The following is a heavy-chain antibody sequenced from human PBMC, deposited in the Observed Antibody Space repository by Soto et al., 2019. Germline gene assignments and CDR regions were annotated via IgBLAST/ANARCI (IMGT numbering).Heavy chain of an antibody. D-gene: IGHD6-19*01. J-gene: IGHJ4*02. Sequence: GGSLRLSCAASGFTFSTYWMHWVRQAPGKGLVWVSRINSDGTSTSYADSVKGRFTISRDNAKNTLYLQMNSLRAEDTAIYYCARAIAVTGTGGYYWGQGILVTVSS. CDR1: GFTFSTYW. CDR2: INSDGTST. CDR3: ARAIAVTGTGGYY. V-gene: IGHV3-74*01.